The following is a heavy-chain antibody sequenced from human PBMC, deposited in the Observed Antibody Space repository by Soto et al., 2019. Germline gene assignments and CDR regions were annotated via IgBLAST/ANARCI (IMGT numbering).Heavy chain of an antibody. CDR1: GFTFSSYG. J-gene: IGHJ4*02. V-gene: IGHV3-23*01. Sequence: EVQLLESGGGLVQPGGSLRLSCAASGFTFSSYGMSWVRQAPGKGLESVSAISGSGGSTYYADSAKGRFTFSRDNSKNTVYLQMNSLRAEDTAVYYCAKGAGSSWYSSWGQGTLVTVSS. CDR2: ISGSGGST. D-gene: IGHD6-13*01. CDR3: AKGAGSSWYSS.